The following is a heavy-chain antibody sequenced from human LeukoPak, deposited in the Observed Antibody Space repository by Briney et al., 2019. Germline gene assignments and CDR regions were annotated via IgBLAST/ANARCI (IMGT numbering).Heavy chain of an antibody. V-gene: IGHV3-15*01. CDR2: IKSTTDGGTT. CDR1: AFTSTNPW. J-gene: IGHJ4*02. D-gene: IGHD3-16*02. Sequence: GGSMTLSSAASAFTSTNPWTSCDRHVPGNVREWVGRIKSTTDGGTTDYAAPVKGGFTISRDDSKNTRYLQMNSLKTEDTGVYYCTTDDYVWGSYRSYWGQGTLVTVSS. CDR3: TTDDYVWGSYRSY.